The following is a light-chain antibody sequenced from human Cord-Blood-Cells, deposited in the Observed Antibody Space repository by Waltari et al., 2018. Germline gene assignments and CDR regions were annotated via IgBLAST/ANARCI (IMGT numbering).Light chain of an antibody. CDR1: QDISNY. Sequence: DIKMTQSPSSLSASVGDRVTITCQASQDISNYLNWYQQKPGKAHKLLIYDASNLETGVPSRFSGSGSGTDFTFTISSLQPEDIATYYCQQYDNLPPYTFGQGTKLEIK. CDR2: DAS. CDR3: QQYDNLPPYT. V-gene: IGKV1-33*01. J-gene: IGKJ2*01.